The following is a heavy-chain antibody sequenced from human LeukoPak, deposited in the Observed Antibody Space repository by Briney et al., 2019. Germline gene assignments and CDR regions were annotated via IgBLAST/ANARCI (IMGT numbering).Heavy chain of an antibody. V-gene: IGHV3-30*18. CDR1: GFTFSNYG. CDR2: ISYDGSNK. D-gene: IGHD4-17*01. J-gene: IGHJ4*02. Sequence: GGSLRLSCAASGFTFSNYGMHSVRQAPGKGLEWVAVISYDGSNKYYADSVKGRFSISRDNSKNTLYLQMNSLRAEDTAVYYCAKEDGDYGDYFFDYWGQGTLVTVSS. CDR3: AKEDGDYGDYFFDY.